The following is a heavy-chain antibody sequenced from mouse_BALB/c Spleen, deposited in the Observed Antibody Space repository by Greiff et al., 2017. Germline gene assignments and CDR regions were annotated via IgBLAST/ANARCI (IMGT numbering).Heavy chain of an antibody. CDR2: INPSNGRT. J-gene: IGHJ3*01. CDR3: AVYDYDMFAY. D-gene: IGHD2-4*01. V-gene: IGHV1S81*02. Sequence: VQLQQPGAELVKPGASVKLSCKASGYTFTSYWMHWVKQRPGQGLEWIGEINPSNGRTNYNEKFKSKATLTVDKSSSTAYMQLSSLTSEDSAVYYCAVYDYDMFAYWGQGTLVTVSA. CDR1: GYTFTSYW.